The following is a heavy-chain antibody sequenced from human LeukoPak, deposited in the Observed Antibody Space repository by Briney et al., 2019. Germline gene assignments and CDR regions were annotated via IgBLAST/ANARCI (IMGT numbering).Heavy chain of an antibody. J-gene: IGHJ5*02. V-gene: IGHV4-38-2*02. CDR2: IYHSGRT. Sequence: PSETLSLTCTVSGYSISSGDYWGWIRQPPGKGLEWIGSIYHSGRTYYNPSLKSRVTISVDTSKNQFSLKLSSVTAVDTALYYCARGYSSSWYFNWFDPWGQGTLVTVSS. CDR3: ARGYSSSWYFNWFDP. D-gene: IGHD6-13*01. CDR1: GYSISSGDY.